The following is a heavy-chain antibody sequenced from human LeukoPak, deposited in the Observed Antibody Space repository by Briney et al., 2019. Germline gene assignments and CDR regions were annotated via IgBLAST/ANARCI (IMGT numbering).Heavy chain of an antibody. Sequence: ASVKVSCKASGGTFSSYAISWVRQAPGQGLEWMGGIIPIFGTANYAQKFQGRVTITADKSTSTAYMELSRLRSDDTAVYYCARAFCSGGSCYSEGDYFDYWGQGTLVTVSS. V-gene: IGHV1-69*06. CDR1: GGTFSSYA. J-gene: IGHJ4*02. D-gene: IGHD2-15*01. CDR2: IIPIFGTA. CDR3: ARAFCSGGSCYSEGDYFDY.